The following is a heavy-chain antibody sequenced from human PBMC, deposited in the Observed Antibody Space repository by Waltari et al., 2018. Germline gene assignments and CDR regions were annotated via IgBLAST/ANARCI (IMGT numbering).Heavy chain of an antibody. CDR3: TKANGRQRHHAFDI. J-gene: IGHJ3*02. V-gene: IGHV3-9*01. D-gene: IGHD1-1*01. CDR2: NNWKSRDV. Sequence: EAQLVESGGGWVQPGMSLRLSCAASEISFETSAMHWFRQGPGEGLGWCAGNNWKSRDVGSVDAVKGRFTSSRDNAKKSLFWQMNSLRGEDTAVYVCTKANGRQRHHAFDIWGQGTMVTGSA. CDR1: EISFETSA.